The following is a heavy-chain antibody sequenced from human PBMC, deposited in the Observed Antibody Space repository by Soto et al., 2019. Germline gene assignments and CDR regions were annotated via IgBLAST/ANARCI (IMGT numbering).Heavy chain of an antibody. Sequence: EVQLVESGGGLVQPGGSLRLSCAASGFTFRNYWMHWVRQAPGKGLVWVSRINRDGSSTSYADSVKGRVTISRDTAKNTLYWQMNSLRAEDTAVYYCAREIVTTGEYYFDSWGQGTLVTVSS. J-gene: IGHJ4*02. V-gene: IGHV3-74*01. CDR3: AREIVTTGEYYFDS. D-gene: IGHD1-1*01. CDR1: GFTFRNYW. CDR2: INRDGSST.